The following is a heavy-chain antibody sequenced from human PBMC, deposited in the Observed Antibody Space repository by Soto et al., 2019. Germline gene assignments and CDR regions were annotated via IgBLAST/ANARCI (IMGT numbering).Heavy chain of an antibody. J-gene: IGHJ4*02. CDR3: AKDLNSDGYPIYDY. CDR1: GFTFSSYG. D-gene: IGHD5-12*01. Sequence: QVQLVESGGGVVQPGRSLRLSCAASGFTFSSYGMHWVRQAPGKGLEWVAVISYDGSNKYYADSVKGRFTISRDNSKNTLYLQMNSLRAEDTAVYYCAKDLNSDGYPIYDYWGQGTLVTVAS. V-gene: IGHV3-30*18. CDR2: ISYDGSNK.